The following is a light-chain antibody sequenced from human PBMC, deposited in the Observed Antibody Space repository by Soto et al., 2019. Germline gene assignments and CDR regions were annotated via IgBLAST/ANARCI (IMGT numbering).Light chain of an antibody. CDR2: GAS. CDR1: RSVSTRY. V-gene: IGKV3-20*01. Sequence: ESMLTQSPGTLSLSPGERATLSCRASRSVSTRYITWYQQKPSQAPRLLIYGASIRATGIPDRVSGSGSGTDFTLTISRLEAEDFAVYYCQQFGDSPPAFTFGQGTKLEI. J-gene: IGKJ2*01. CDR3: QQFGDSPPAFT.